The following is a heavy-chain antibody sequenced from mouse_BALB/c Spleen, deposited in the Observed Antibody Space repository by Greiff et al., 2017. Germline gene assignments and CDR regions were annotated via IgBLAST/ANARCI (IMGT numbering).Heavy chain of an antibody. Sequence: VQLQQSGAELMKPGASVKISCKATGYTFSSYWIEWVKQRPGHGLEWIGDIYPGGGYTNYNEKFKGKATLTADTSSSTAYMQLSSLTSEDSAVYFCASWAGNYGAMDYWGQGTSVTVSS. CDR3: ASWAGNYGAMDY. CDR2: IYPGGGYT. J-gene: IGHJ4*01. CDR1: GYTFSSYW. D-gene: IGHD2-1*01. V-gene: IGHV1-63*02.